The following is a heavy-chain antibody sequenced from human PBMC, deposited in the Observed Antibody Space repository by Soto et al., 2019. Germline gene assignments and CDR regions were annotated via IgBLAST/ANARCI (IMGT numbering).Heavy chain of an antibody. CDR3: AKNGALIVVVIASFFDY. D-gene: IGHD3-22*01. V-gene: IGHV3-23*01. Sequence: EVQLLESGGGLVQPGGSLRLSCAASGFTFSSYAMSWVRQAPGKGLEWVSAISGSGGSTYYADSVKGRFTISRDNSKNTLYLQMNSLRAEDTAVYYCAKNGALIVVVIASFFDYWGQGTLVTVS. CDR2: ISGSGGST. J-gene: IGHJ4*02. CDR1: GFTFSSYA.